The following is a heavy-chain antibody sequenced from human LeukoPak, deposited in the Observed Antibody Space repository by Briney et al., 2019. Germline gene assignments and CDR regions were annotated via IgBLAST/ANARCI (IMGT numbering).Heavy chain of an antibody. V-gene: IGHV4-34*01. CDR1: GGSFSGDF. J-gene: IGHJ4*02. CDR3: ARDFDY. Sequence: AETLSLTCAVYGGSFSGDFFTWIRQPPGKGLEWIGEINHSGSTNYNPSLKSRVTISVDTSKKQFSLKLSSVTAADTAVYYCARDFDYWGQGTLVTVSS. CDR2: INHSGST.